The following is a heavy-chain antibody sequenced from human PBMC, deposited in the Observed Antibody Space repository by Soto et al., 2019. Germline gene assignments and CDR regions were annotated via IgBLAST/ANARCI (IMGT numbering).Heavy chain of an antibody. CDR3: ARDLGQQLVDY. CDR2: ISAYNGNK. J-gene: IGHJ4*02. Sequence: QVQLVQSGAEVKKPGASVKVSCKASGYSFTSYGISWVRQAPGQGLEWMGWISAYNGNKKYAQKLQGRVTMTTDTSTSTPYMELRSLRSDDTAVYYCARDLGQQLVDYWGQGTLVTVSS. V-gene: IGHV1-18*01. D-gene: IGHD6-13*01. CDR1: GYSFTSYG.